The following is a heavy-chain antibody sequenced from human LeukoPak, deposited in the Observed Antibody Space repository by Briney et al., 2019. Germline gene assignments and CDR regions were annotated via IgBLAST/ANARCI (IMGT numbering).Heavy chain of an antibody. V-gene: IGHV3-21*01. D-gene: IGHD3-3*01. J-gene: IGHJ4*02. CDR3: ARAARNYDFWSGYY. CDR2: ISSSSSYI. Sequence: GGSLRLSCAASGFTFSSCGFNWVRQAPGKGLEWVSSISSSSSYIYYADSVKGRFTISRDNAKNSLYLQMNSLRAEDTAAYYCARAARNYDFWSGYYWGQGTLVTVSS. CDR1: GFTFSSCG.